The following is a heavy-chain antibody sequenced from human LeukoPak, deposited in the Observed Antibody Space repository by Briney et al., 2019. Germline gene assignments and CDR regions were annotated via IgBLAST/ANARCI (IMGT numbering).Heavy chain of an antibody. CDR2: TYSDSST. D-gene: IGHD2-21*02. CDR1: GFTVRNNY. Sequence: PGGSLRLSCAASGFTVRNNYMSRVREAPGKGLEWVSITYSDSSTNYADSVKGRFTISRDTSQNTLSLQMNSLRAEDTAVYYCVRKNRDFDAAFDIWGQGTVVTVSS. V-gene: IGHV3-53*01. J-gene: IGHJ3*02. CDR3: VRKNRDFDAAFDI.